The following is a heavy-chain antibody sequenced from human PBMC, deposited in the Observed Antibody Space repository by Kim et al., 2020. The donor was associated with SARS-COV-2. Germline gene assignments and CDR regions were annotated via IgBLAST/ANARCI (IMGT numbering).Heavy chain of an antibody. J-gene: IGHJ3*02. V-gene: IGHV1-18*01. CDR3: ATTLVGPHPAGACTSCYADAFDI. CDR1: GYTFTSYG. CDR2: ISAYNGNT. Sequence: ASVKVSCKASGYTFTSYGISWVRQAPGQGLEWMGWISAYNGNTNYAQKLQGRVTMTTDTSTSTAYMELRSLRSDDTAVYYCATTLVGPHPAGACTSCYADAFDIWGQGTMVTVSS. D-gene: IGHD2-2*01.